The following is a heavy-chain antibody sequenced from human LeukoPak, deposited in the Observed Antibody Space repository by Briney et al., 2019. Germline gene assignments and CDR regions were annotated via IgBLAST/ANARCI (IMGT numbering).Heavy chain of an antibody. CDR3: TRDCSGGSCWGDAFDI. CDR2: IRSKAYGGTT. D-gene: IGHD2-15*01. J-gene: IGHJ3*02. Sequence: GRSLRLSCIAAGFTFGEYAMSWVRQVPGKGLEWVGFIRSKAYGGTTEYAASVKSRFSISRDDSKSIAYLQMNSLRTEDTAVFYCTRDCSGGSCWGDAFDIWGQGTMVTVSS. V-gene: IGHV3-49*04. CDR1: GFTFGEYA.